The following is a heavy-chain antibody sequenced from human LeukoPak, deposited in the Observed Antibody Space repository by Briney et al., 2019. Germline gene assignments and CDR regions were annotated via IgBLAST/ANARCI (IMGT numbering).Heavy chain of an antibody. D-gene: IGHD2-15*01. CDR1: GFTFSSYW. V-gene: IGHV3-21*04. J-gene: IGHJ1*01. CDR2: ISGSGGST. Sequence: GGSLRLSCAASGFTFSSYWMNWARQAPGKGLEWVSAISGSGGSTYYADSVKGRFTISRDNAKNSLYLQMNSLRAEDTAVYYCARAFYCSGGSCPAEYFQHWGQGTLVTVSS. CDR3: ARAFYCSGGSCPAEYFQH.